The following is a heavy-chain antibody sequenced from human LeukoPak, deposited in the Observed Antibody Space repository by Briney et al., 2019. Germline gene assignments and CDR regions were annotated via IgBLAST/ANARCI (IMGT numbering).Heavy chain of an antibody. CDR2: INHSGST. Sequence: SETLSLTCAVYGGSFSGYYWSWIRQPPGKGLEWIGEINHSGSTNYNPSLKSRVTISVDTSKNQFSLKLSSVTAADTAVYYCARGPLSYLIDYWGQGTLVTVSS. D-gene: IGHD1-26*01. CDR3: ARGPLSYLIDY. CDR1: GGSFSGYY. J-gene: IGHJ4*02. V-gene: IGHV4-34*01.